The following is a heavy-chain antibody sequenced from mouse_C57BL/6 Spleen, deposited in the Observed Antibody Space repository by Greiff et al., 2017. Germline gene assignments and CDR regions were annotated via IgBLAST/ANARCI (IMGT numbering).Heavy chain of an antibody. J-gene: IGHJ4*01. CDR2: IYPGDGDT. V-gene: IGHV1-82*01. CDR3: ARPEDYAMDY. Sequence: VQRVESGPELVKPGASVKISCKASGYAFSSSWMNWVKQRPGKGLEWIGRIYPGDGDTNYNGKFKGKATLTADKSSSTAYMQLSSLTSEDSAVYFCARPEDYAMDYWGQGTSVTVSS. CDR1: GYAFSSSW.